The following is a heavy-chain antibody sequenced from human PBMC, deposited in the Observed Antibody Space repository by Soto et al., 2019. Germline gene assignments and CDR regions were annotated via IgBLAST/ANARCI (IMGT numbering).Heavy chain of an antibody. CDR3: ASAPDA. Sequence: QVQLQESGPGLVKPSQTLSLTCTVSGGSISSGGYYWSWTRQHPGKGQRRIGNIYYRGRSDDNPSFTRRVTIAVDTSKTPFSLKLSSVTAADTAVHYCASAPDACAQGTLVTVSS. V-gene: IGHV4-31*03. J-gene: IGHJ5*02. CDR1: GGSISSGGYY. CDR2: IYYRGRS.